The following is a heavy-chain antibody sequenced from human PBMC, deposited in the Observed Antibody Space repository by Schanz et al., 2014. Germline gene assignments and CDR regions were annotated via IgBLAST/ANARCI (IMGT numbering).Heavy chain of an antibody. D-gene: IGHD1-7*01. Sequence: EAQSVESGGGLVQPGGSLRVSCAASGFTFRGYWMTWVRQAPGKGLEWVANIEPDGSERYYVDSVKGRFTISRDNAKNLLYLQMSSLRAEDTAMYYCARAGGLPGTSRGPFDYWGQGALVTVSS. CDR2: IEPDGSER. V-gene: IGHV3-7*01. CDR1: GFTFRGYW. CDR3: ARAGGLPGTSRGPFDY. J-gene: IGHJ4*02.